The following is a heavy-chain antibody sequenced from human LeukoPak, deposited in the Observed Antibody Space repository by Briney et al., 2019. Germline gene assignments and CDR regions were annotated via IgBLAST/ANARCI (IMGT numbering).Heavy chain of an antibody. V-gene: IGHV3-7*01. Sequence: GSLRLSCAASGFTFIDSWMSWVRQAPGKGLEWVANMNQDGSAKDYVDSVKGRFTISRDNARNSLYLQMSSLRAEDTAVYYCATYTHWVAGDVWGQGTTVTVSS. D-gene: IGHD3-16*01. CDR1: GFTFIDSW. CDR2: MNQDGSAK. CDR3: ATYTHWVAGDV. J-gene: IGHJ6*02.